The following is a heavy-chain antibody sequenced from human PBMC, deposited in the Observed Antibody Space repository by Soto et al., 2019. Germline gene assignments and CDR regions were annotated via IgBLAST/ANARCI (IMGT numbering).Heavy chain of an antibody. CDR2: IIPIFGTA. CDR3: ARDRPSIVGATHFDY. V-gene: IGHV1-69*01. J-gene: IGHJ4*02. CDR1: GGTFSSYA. D-gene: IGHD1-26*01. Sequence: QVQLVQSGAEVKKPGSSVKVSCKASGGTFSSYAISWVRQAPGQGLEWMGGIIPIFGTANYAQKFQGRVTISADESTSTAYMELSSLRSEDTAVYYCARDRPSIVGATHFDYWGQGTLVTVSS.